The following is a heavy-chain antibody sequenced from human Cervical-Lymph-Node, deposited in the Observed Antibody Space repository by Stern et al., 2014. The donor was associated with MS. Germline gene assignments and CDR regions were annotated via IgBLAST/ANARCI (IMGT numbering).Heavy chain of an antibody. D-gene: IGHD1-1*01. CDR2: IHYSENT. J-gene: IGHJ1*01. Sequence: QVQLQESGPRLVKASQTLSLTCTVSGGSVTTEGYYWSWIRQHPAKGLEWIGYIHYSENTHYNPSLKSRVTISIDTSKNQFALKLSSVTAADTAVYYCASPTGHWGQGALVTVSS. V-gene: IGHV4-31*03. CDR3: ASPTGH. CDR1: GGSVTTEGYY.